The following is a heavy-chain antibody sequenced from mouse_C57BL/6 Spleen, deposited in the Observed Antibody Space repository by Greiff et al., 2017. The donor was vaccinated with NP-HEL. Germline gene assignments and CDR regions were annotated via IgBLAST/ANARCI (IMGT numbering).Heavy chain of an antibody. CDR2: INPNNGGT. CDR1: GYTFTDYY. J-gene: IGHJ1*03. CDR3: ARDYGSSYVYWYFDV. V-gene: IGHV1-26*01. Sequence: EVKLQQSGPELVKPGASVKISCKASGYTFTDYYMNWVKQSHGKSLEWIGDINPNNGGTSYNQKFKGKATLTVDKSSSTAYMELRSLTSEDSAVYYCARDYGSSYVYWYFDVWGTGTTVTVSS. D-gene: IGHD1-1*01.